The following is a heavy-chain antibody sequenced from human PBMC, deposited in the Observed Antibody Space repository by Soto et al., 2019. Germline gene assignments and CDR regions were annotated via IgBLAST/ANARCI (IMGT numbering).Heavy chain of an antibody. V-gene: IGHV3-23*01. CDR1: GFTFNNYA. Sequence: EVQLLESGGGLVQPGGSLRLACAASGFTFNNYAMNWVRQAPGRGLEWVSIISQNGDSTYYADSVKGRFTISRDNSQNTVFLQMNSLRAEDTAIYFCAKVRLTDYLRYAPHLWGQGTLVTVSS. D-gene: IGHD2-8*01. CDR3: AKVRLTDYLRYAPHL. J-gene: IGHJ3*01. CDR2: ISQNGDST.